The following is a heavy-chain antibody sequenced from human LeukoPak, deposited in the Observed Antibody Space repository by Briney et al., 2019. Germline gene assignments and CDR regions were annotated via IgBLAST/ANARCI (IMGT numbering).Heavy chain of an antibody. D-gene: IGHD3-10*01. CDR3: AKVSGDDSYYYYMDV. Sequence: PGGSLRLSCVASGFTFSDYYMSWIRQAPGKGLEWISYISSSGTTIYYTDSVKGRLTISRDNSKNTLYLQMNSLRAEDTARYFCAKVSGDDSYYYYMDVWGKGTTVTVSS. V-gene: IGHV3-11*01. CDR2: ISSSGTTI. CDR1: GFTFSDYY. J-gene: IGHJ6*03.